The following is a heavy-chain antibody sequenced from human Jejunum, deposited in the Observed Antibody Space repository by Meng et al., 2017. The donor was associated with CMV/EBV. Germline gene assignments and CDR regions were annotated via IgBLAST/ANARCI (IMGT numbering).Heavy chain of an antibody. Sequence: GFTFNMYTMNWVRQAPGKGLEWVSSISSSSSSDYIYYADSVKGRFTISRDNTKNSLYLQMNTLRVEDTAVYYCARVTELWLHYFDYWGQGTLVTVSS. J-gene: IGHJ4*02. V-gene: IGHV3-21*01. CDR1: GFTFNMYT. D-gene: IGHD5-18*01. CDR3: ARVTELWLHYFDY. CDR2: ISSSSSSDYI.